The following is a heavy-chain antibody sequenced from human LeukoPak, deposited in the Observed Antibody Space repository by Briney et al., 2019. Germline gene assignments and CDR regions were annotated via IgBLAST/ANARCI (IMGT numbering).Heavy chain of an antibody. CDR2: IYYSGST. Sequence: SSETLSLTCTVSGGSISSYYWSWIRQPPGKGLEWIGYIYYSGSTNYNPSLKGRVTISVDTSKNQFSLKLSSVTAADTAVYYCARLRTDPDCSGGSCYPRYYFDYWGQGTLVTVSS. D-gene: IGHD2-15*01. J-gene: IGHJ4*02. CDR1: GGSISSYY. V-gene: IGHV4-59*08. CDR3: ARLRTDPDCSGGSCYPRYYFDY.